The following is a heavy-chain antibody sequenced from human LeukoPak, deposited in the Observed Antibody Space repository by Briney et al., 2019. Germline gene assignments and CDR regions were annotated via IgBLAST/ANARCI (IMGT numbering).Heavy chain of an antibody. V-gene: IGHV3-7*01. CDR3: ARRGYSFGFDI. CDR2: IKEDGSEK. J-gene: IGHJ3*02. CDR1: GFTFSRFW. Sequence: GGSLRLSCAASGFTFSRFWMTWVRQAPGKGLEWVASIKEDGSEKYYVDSVEGRFTISRDNAKNSLYLQMHSLRVEDTAVYYCARRGYSFGFDIWGQETMVTVSS. D-gene: IGHD5-18*01.